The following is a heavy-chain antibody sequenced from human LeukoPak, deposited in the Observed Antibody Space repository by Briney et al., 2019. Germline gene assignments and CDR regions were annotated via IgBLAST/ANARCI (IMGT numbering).Heavy chain of an antibody. J-gene: IGHJ4*02. CDR2: IFGNGDTT. CDR1: GFSFSSYA. CDR3: ARTPYDFWSASYSYYFDY. D-gene: IGHD3-3*01. V-gene: IGHV3-23*01. Sequence: GGSLRLSCAASGFSFSSYAMNWVRQAPGKGLEWVSIIFGNGDTTYYADSVKGRFTISRDNSKNTLYLQMNSLRAEDTAVFYCARTPYDFWSASYSYYFDYWGQGTLVTVSS.